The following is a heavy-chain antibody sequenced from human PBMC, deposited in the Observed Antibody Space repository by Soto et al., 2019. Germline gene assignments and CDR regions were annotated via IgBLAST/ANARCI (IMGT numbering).Heavy chain of an antibody. D-gene: IGHD2-15*01. V-gene: IGHV4-38-2*01. J-gene: IGHJ3*01. CDR1: GFFSSSGNY. Sequence: SETLSLTCAVSGFFSSSGNYWGWIRKPPGKGLEWIGSIFHGGNTYYNPSLKSRVTISVDMSKNQFSLKLNSVTAADTAVYYCARARWYDAFDVWGQGTVVTVSS. CDR3: ARARWYDAFDV. CDR2: IFHGGNT.